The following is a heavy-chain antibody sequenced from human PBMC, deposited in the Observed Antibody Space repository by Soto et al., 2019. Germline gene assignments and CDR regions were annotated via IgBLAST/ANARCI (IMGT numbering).Heavy chain of an antibody. Sequence: QVQLVQSGAEVKKPGASVKVSCKASGYTFTSYYMHWVRQAPGQGLEWMGIINPSGGSTSYAQKFQGRVTMTRDTSTSTDYMELSSLRSEDTAVYYCARDLGYSSSSAGRDYYYYYGMDVRGQGTTVTVSS. J-gene: IGHJ6*02. V-gene: IGHV1-46*01. D-gene: IGHD6-6*01. CDR3: ARDLGYSSSSAGRDYYYYYGMDV. CDR2: INPSGGST. CDR1: GYTFTSYY.